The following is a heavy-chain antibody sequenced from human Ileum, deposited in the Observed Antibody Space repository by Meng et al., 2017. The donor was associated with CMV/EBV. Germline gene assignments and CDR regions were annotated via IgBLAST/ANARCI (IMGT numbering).Heavy chain of an antibody. D-gene: IGHD3-22*01. CDR1: GFSLSASGVG. CDR3: AHSSDYYDSSGELDY. J-gene: IGHJ4*02. V-gene: IGHV2-5*02. Sequence: QITLKEFCPTLVKPPQTLTLTCTFSGFSLSASGVGVGWIRQPPGKALEWLALIYWDDDKRYSPSLKSRLTITKDTSNNQVVLIMTNMDPVDTATYYCAHSSDYYDSSGELDYWGQGTLVTVSS. CDR2: IYWDDDK.